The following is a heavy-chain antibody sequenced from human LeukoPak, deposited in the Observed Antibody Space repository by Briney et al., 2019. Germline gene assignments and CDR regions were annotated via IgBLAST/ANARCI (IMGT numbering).Heavy chain of an antibody. CDR1: GGSISSGGYY. V-gene: IGHV4-31*03. CDR3: ARAPLGYCSGGSCPDAFDI. Sequence: SQTLSLTCTVSGGSISSGGYYWSWIRQHPGTGLEWIGYIYYSGSTYYNPSLKSRVTISVDTSKNQFSLKLSSVTAADTAVYYCARAPLGYCSGGSCPDAFDIWGQGTMVTVSS. J-gene: IGHJ3*02. CDR2: IYYSGST. D-gene: IGHD2-15*01.